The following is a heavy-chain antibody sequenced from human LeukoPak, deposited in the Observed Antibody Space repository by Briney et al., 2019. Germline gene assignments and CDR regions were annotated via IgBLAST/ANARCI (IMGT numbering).Heavy chain of an antibody. CDR2: ISAGGGGT. J-gene: IGHJ4*02. CDR1: GFTFGTSA. Sequence: GGSLRLSCAASGFTFGTSAMSWVRQAPGKGLEWVSTISAGGGGTYYADSVKGRFTISRDNSKSTLFLQMNSLGADDTAVYYCAKDWAGLANDHWGQGTLVTVSS. D-gene: IGHD3/OR15-3a*01. V-gene: IGHV3-23*01. CDR3: AKDWAGLANDH.